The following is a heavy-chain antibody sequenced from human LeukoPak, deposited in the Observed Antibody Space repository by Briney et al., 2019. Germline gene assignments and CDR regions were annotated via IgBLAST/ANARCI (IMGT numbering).Heavy chain of an antibody. V-gene: IGHV4-34*01. Sequence: PSETLSLTCAVYGGSFSGYYWSWIRQPPGKGLEWIGEINHSGSTNYNPSLKSRVTISVHTSKNQLSLKLSSVTAADTAVYYCARQWLVSPLFDYWGQGTLVTVSS. CDR1: GGSFSGYY. J-gene: IGHJ4*02. D-gene: IGHD6-19*01. CDR2: INHSGST. CDR3: ARQWLVSPLFDY.